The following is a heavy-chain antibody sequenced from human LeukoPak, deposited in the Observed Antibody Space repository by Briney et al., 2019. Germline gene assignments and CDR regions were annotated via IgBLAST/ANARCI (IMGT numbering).Heavy chain of an antibody. V-gene: IGHV4-61*02. CDR1: GGPISSGNYY. J-gene: IGHJ4*02. CDR2: IYTSGNT. D-gene: IGHD3-22*01. Sequence: PSETLSLTCTVSGGPISSGNYYWSWIRKPAGKGLEWIGRIYTSGNTNYNPSFKSRLTISVATSKNQFSLKLSSVTAADTAVYYCARLLFYESSGYYYFDSWGQGTLVTVSS. CDR3: ARLLFYESSGYYYFDS.